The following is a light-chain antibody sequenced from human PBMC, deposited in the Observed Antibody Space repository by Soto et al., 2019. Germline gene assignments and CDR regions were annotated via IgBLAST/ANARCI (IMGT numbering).Light chain of an antibody. CDR2: DAS. J-gene: IGKJ4*01. CDR3: QQRSTWPPS. V-gene: IGKV3-11*01. CDR1: QSVNSY. Sequence: EIVLTQSPATLSLSPGERATLSCRASQSVNSYLAWYQQKPGQAPGLLIYDASNRATGIPARFSGSGSGTDFTLTISSLEPEDLAVYYGQQRSTWPPSFGGGTKVEIK.